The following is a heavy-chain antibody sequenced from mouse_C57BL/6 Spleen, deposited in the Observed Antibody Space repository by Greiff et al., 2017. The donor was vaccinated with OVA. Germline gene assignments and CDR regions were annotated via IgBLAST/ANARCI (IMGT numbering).Heavy chain of an antibody. CDR2: ISDGGSYT. V-gene: IGHV5-4*01. J-gene: IGHJ4*01. CDR3: ARDDYGSLYAMDY. D-gene: IGHD1-1*01. Sequence: EVKLVESGGGLVKPGGSLKLSCAASGFTFSSYAMSWVRQTPEKRLEWVATISDGGSYTYYPDNVQGRFTISRDNAKNNLYLQMSHLKSEDTAMYYCARDDYGSLYAMDYWGQGTSVTVSS. CDR1: GFTFSSYA.